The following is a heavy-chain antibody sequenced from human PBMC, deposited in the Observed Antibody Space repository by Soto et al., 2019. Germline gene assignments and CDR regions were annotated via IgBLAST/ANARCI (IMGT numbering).Heavy chain of an antibody. CDR1: GGSFTAHY. J-gene: IGHJ6*02. CDR3: AREVYYDILTGYYRAYYGMDV. CDR2: INHTGDT. D-gene: IGHD3-9*01. V-gene: IGHV4-34*01. Sequence: SETLSLTCAVYGGSFTAHYWNWIRQTPGQGPEWIGEINHTGDTNYNPYLKGRVTMSVDTSKNQFSLQLRTVTAADTAVYYCAREVYYDILTGYYRAYYGMDVWGQGTTVTVSS.